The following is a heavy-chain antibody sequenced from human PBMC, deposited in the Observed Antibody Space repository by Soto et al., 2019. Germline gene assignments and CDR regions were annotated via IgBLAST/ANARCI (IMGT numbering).Heavy chain of an antibody. CDR3: ARDRGGGSYRYFDY. V-gene: IGHV1-69*06. D-gene: IGHD1-26*01. CDR1: GGTFSSYA. CDR2: IIPIFGTA. Sequence: SAVKVSCKASGGTFSSYAISWVRQAPGQGLEWMGGIIPIFGTANYAQKFQGRVTVTADKSTSTAYMELSSLRSEDTAVYYCARDRGGGSYRYFDYWGQGTLVTVSS. J-gene: IGHJ4*02.